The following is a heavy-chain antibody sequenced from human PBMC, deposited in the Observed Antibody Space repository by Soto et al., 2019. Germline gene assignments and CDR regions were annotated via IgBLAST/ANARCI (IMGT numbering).Heavy chain of an antibody. CDR2: ISAYNGNT. Sequence: ASVKVSCKASGYTFTSYGISWVRQAPGQGLEWMGWISAYNGNTNYAQKLQGRVTMTTDTSTSTAYMEPRSLRSDDTAVYYCARHFTYSYDSRGYYTVYYFDYWGQGTLVTVYS. J-gene: IGHJ4*02. CDR3: ARHFTYSYDSRGYYTVYYFDY. D-gene: IGHD3-22*01. CDR1: GYTFTSYG. V-gene: IGHV1-18*04.